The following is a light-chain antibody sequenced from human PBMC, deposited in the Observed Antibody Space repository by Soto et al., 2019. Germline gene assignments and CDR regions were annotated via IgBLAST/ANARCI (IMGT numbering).Light chain of an antibody. CDR2: KAS. Sequence: DIQMTQSPSTLSASVGDRVTITCRASQSISSWLAWYQQKPGKAPKLLIYKASSLESGVPSRFSGSGSRTEFTLTISSLQPDDFATYYCQQYNSYSSWTVGQGTKVDIK. CDR3: QQYNSYSSWT. V-gene: IGKV1-5*03. CDR1: QSISSW. J-gene: IGKJ1*01.